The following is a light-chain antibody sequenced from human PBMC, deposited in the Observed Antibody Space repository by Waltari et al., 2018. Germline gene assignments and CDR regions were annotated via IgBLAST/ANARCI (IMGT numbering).Light chain of an antibody. Sequence: QSGLAQPASASGSPGQSITITCTGTSSDVGNYNLVSWDQQRPGKAPRRLIYEVTKRAPGTSDRFSASKSGNTASLSISGLQAQEDEADYYCCSYVGLGTYVFGTGTKVTV. CDR1: SSDVGNYNL. CDR3: CSYVGLGTYV. CDR2: EVT. J-gene: IGLJ1*01. V-gene: IGLV2-23*02.